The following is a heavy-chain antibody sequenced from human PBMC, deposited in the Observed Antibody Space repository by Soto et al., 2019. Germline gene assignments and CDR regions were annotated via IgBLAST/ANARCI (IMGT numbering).Heavy chain of an antibody. D-gene: IGHD5-12*01. CDR2: IKSITDGGAT. Sequence: GSLRLSCAASGFAFSNAYMSWVRQAPGKGLEWLGRIKSITDGGATDYAAPVKGRFTISRDDSKNTLYLQMSSLKTEDTAVYYCTFWGFSGNDNYFDFWGQGTLVTVSS. V-gene: IGHV3-15*01. J-gene: IGHJ4*02. CDR1: GFAFSNAY. CDR3: TFWGFSGNDNYFDF.